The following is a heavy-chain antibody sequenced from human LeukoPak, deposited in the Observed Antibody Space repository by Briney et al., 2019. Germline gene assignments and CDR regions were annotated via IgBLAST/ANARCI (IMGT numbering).Heavy chain of an antibody. D-gene: IGHD2-15*01. J-gene: IGHJ4*02. CDR2: IYYSGST. CDR1: GGSISSGDYY. V-gene: IGHV4-30-4*01. CDR3: ARGRVVVAATGLDY. Sequence: SQTLSLTCTVSGGSISSGDYYWSWIRQPPGKGLEWIGYIYYSGSTYYNPSLKSRVTISVDTSKNQFSLKLSSVTAADTAVYYCARGRVVVAATGLDYWGQGTLVTVSS.